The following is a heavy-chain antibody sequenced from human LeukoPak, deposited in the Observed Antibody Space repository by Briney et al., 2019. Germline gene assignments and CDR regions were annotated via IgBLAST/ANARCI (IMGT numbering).Heavy chain of an antibody. J-gene: IGHJ3*02. Sequence: SETLSLTCTVSGGSISSYYWSWIRQPPGKGLEWIGYISYSGSTNYNPSLKSRVAISVDTSKNQFSLKLSSVTAADTAVYYCARDQGIATPMDAFDIWGQGTLVTVSS. D-gene: IGHD6-13*01. CDR2: ISYSGST. CDR1: GGSISSYY. CDR3: ARDQGIATPMDAFDI. V-gene: IGHV4-59*12.